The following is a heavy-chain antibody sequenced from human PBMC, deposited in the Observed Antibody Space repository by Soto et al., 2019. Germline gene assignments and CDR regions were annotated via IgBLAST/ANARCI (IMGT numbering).Heavy chain of an antibody. J-gene: IGHJ6*02. D-gene: IGHD2-2*01. CDR1: GGTFSSYA. CDR2: IIPIFGTA. Sequence: QVQLVQSGAEVKKPGSSVKVSCKASGGTFSSYAISWVRQAPGQGLEWMGGIIPIFGTANYAQKFQGRVTITAHESTSTAYMELSSLRSEDTAVYYCARDRHIVVVPAAIGYWYGMDVWGQGTTVTVSS. V-gene: IGHV1-69*01. CDR3: ARDRHIVVVPAAIGYWYGMDV.